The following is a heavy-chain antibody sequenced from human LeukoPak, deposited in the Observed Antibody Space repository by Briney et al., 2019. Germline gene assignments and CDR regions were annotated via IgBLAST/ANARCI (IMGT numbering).Heavy chain of an antibody. Sequence: SETLSLTCTVSGGSVSSGSYHWSWIRQPTGKGLEWIGYIYYSGSTNYNPSLKSRVTISVDTSKNQFSLKLSSVTAADTAVYYCARDHLSGIAVAGDYWGQGTLVTVSS. J-gene: IGHJ4*02. CDR2: IYYSGST. CDR1: GGSVSSGSYH. CDR3: ARDHLSGIAVAGDY. V-gene: IGHV4-61*01. D-gene: IGHD6-19*01.